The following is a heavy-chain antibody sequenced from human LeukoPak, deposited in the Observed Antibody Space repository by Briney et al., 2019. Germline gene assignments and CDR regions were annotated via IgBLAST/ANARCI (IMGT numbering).Heavy chain of an antibody. CDR1: GYSISSGYY. CDR2: IYHSGST. CDR3: ARQRGILTSPRGAFDI. V-gene: IGHV4-38-2*01. D-gene: IGHD3-9*01. J-gene: IGHJ3*02. Sequence: PSETLSLTCAVSGYSISSGYYWGWIQQPPGKGLEWIGSIYHSGSTYYNPSLKSRVTISVDTSKNQFSLKLSSVTAADTAVYYCARQRGILTSPRGAFDIWGPGTMVTVSS.